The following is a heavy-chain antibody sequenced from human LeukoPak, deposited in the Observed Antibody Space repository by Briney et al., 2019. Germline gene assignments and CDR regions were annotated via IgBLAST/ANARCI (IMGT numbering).Heavy chain of an antibody. J-gene: IGHJ4*02. CDR2: ISAYNGNT. D-gene: IGHD3-22*01. CDR1: GYTFTRYG. CDR3: ARDRYYYDSSGYRFDY. V-gene: IGHV1-18*01. Sequence: GASVKVSCKASGYTFTRYGISWVRQAPGQGLEWMGWISAYNGNTNYAQKLQGRVTMTTDTATSTAYMELRSLRSDDTAVYYCARDRYYYDSSGYRFDYWGQGTLVTVSS.